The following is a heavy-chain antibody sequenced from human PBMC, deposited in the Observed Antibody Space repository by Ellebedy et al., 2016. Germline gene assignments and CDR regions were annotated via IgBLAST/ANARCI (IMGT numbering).Heavy chain of an antibody. CDR2: INPNSGGT. D-gene: IGHD4-11*01. V-gene: IGHV1-2*02. J-gene: IGHJ6*03. CDR3: ARDRRSLDYNGDYYYYMDV. Sequence: ASVKVSXXVSGYTLTEISMHWVRQAPGQGLEWMGWINPNSGGTNYAQKFQGRVTMTRDTSISTAYMELSRLRSDDTAVYYCARDRRSLDYNGDYYYYMDVWGKGTTVTVSS. CDR1: GYTLTEIS.